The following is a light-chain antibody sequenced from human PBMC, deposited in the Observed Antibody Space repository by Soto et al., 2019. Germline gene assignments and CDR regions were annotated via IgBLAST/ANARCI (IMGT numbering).Light chain of an antibody. CDR3: HQYDKAPQT. J-gene: IGKJ2*01. CDR1: QYMTRTY. Sequence: VLTQSPATLSLSPGERATLSCRASQYMTRTYIAWYQQKPGQAPRLLIYAASNRATGIPDKFSGSGSGADYSLTISRLEPEDSAVYYCHQYDKAPQTFGQGTKVDI. V-gene: IGKV3-20*01. CDR2: AAS.